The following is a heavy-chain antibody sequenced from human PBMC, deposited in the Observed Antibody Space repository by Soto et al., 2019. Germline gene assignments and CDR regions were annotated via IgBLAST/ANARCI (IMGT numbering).Heavy chain of an antibody. CDR1: GYTFTGYY. CDR2: INPNSGDT. Sequence: ASVKVSCKASGYTFTGYYVHWVRQAPGQGLEWMGWINPNSGDTYLAQRFQGRVTMNRDTSIGTAYMELRGLTSDDTAVYYCARDQGMVRGAGGMDVWGQGTTVTVSS. J-gene: IGHJ6*02. CDR3: ARDQGMVRGAGGMDV. D-gene: IGHD3-10*01. V-gene: IGHV1-2*02.